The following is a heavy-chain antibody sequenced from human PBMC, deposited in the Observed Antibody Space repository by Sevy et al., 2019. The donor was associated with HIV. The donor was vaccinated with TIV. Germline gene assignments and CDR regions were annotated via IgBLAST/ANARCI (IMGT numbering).Heavy chain of an antibody. CDR1: GFIFGDYA. D-gene: IGHD6-13*01. CDR3: SRDQWQQVVRPHCDY. Sequence: GGSLRLSCTASGFIFGDYAVSWVRQAPGKGLEWVGFIRSKAFGGTTDFAASVKGRFTISRDDSKSIAYLQMNRLKTEDTAVYYCSRDQWQQVVRPHCDYWGQGTLVTVSS. V-gene: IGHV3-49*04. J-gene: IGHJ4*02. CDR2: IRSKAFGGTT.